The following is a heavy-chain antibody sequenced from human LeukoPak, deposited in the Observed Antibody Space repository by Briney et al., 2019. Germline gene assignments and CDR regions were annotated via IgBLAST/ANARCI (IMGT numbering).Heavy chain of an antibody. Sequence: GGSLRLSCAASGFTFSSYGMLWVRQAPGKGLGWVAFIRYDGSNKYYADSVKGRFTISRDNSKNTLYLQMNSLRAEDTAVYYCARKGGPLGPPFDNWGQGTLVPVSS. V-gene: IGHV3-30*02. CDR1: GFTFSSYG. CDR3: ARKGGPLGPPFDN. D-gene: IGHD7-27*01. J-gene: IGHJ4*02. CDR2: IRYDGSNK.